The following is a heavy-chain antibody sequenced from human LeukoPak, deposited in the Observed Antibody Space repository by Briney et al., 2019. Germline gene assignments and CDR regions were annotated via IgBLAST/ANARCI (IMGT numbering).Heavy chain of an antibody. Sequence: PSQTLSLTCTVSGGSISSYYWSWIRQPPGKGLEWIGSIYYSGSTNYNPSLKSRVTISVDTSKNQFSLKLSSVTAADTAVYYCARQESVGAAADFDYWGQGTLVTVFS. CDR3: ARQESVGAAADFDY. D-gene: IGHD6-13*01. CDR2: IYYSGST. CDR1: GGSISSYY. J-gene: IGHJ4*02. V-gene: IGHV4-59*01.